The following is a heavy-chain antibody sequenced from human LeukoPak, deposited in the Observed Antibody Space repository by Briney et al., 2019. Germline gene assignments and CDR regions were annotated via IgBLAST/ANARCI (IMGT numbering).Heavy chain of an antibody. CDR2: ISSSSSYI. CDR3: ARDLRGQRYNYAYVDY. J-gene: IGHJ4*02. Sequence: GGSLRLSCAASGFTFSSYSMNWVRQAPGKGLEWVSSISSSSSYIYYADSVKGRFTISRDNAKKSLYLQMNSLRAEDTAVYYCARDLRGQRYNYAYVDYWGQGTVVTVSS. CDR1: GFTFSSYS. V-gene: IGHV3-21*01. D-gene: IGHD5-18*01.